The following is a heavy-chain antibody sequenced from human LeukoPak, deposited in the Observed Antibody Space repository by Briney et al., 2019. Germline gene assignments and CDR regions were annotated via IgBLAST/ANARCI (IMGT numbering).Heavy chain of an antibody. CDR2: ISYDGSNK. CDR3: AKDFVGRGYYGSGT. D-gene: IGHD3-10*01. Sequence: GGSLRLSCAASGFTFSSYGMHWVRQAPGKGLEWVAVISYDGSNKYYADSVKGRFTISRDNSKNTLYLQMNSLRAEDTAVHYCAKDFVGRGYYGSGTWGQGTLVTVSS. J-gene: IGHJ5*02. V-gene: IGHV3-30*18. CDR1: GFTFSSYG.